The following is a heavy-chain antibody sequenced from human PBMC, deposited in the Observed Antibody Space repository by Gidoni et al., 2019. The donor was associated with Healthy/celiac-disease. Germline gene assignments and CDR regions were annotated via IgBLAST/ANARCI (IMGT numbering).Heavy chain of an antibody. Sequence: QVQLQESGPGLVKPSGTLSLTCAVSGGSISSSNWWSWVRQPPGKGLEWIGEIYHSGSTNYNPSLKSRVTISVDKSKNQFSLKLSSVTAADTAVYYCARGGLAYYYDSSGYYYGGFDYWGQGTLVTVSS. J-gene: IGHJ4*02. CDR1: GGSISSSNW. D-gene: IGHD3-22*01. CDR3: ARGGLAYYYDSSGYYYGGFDY. V-gene: IGHV4-4*02. CDR2: IYHSGST.